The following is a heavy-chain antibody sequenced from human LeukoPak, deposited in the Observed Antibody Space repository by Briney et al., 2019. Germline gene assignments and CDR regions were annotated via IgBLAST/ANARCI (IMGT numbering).Heavy chain of an antibody. CDR3: AKVDGYNSGWYDS. CDR2: ISWNSGNV. V-gene: IGHV3-9*01. D-gene: IGHD6-19*01. J-gene: IGHJ5*01. Sequence: GRSLRLSCAASGFTFDDYGMHWVRQPPGQGLKWVSGISWNSGNVGYADSVKGRFTISRDNARNSLYLQMNSLRAEDTASYYCAKVDGYNSGWYDSWGQGTLVTVSS. CDR1: GFTFDDYG.